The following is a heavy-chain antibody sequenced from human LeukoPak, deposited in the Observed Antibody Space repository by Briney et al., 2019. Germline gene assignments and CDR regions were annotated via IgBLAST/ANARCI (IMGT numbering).Heavy chain of an antibody. D-gene: IGHD2-2*01. CDR3: ARGLQPAALIWRYYYYYMDV. J-gene: IGHJ6*03. CDR2: MNPNSGNT. V-gene: IGHV1-8*03. CDR1: GYTFTSYD. Sequence: ASVKVSCKASGYTFTSYDINWVRQATGQGLEWMGWMNPNSGNTGYAQKFQGRVTITRNTSISTAYMELSSLRSEDTAVYYCARGLQPAALIWRYYYYYMDVWGKGTTVTVSS.